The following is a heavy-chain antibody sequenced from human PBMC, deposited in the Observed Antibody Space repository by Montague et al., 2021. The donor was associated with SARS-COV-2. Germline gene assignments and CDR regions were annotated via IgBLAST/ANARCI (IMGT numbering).Heavy chain of an antibody. J-gene: IGHJ4*01. CDR2: MYYSGSN. D-gene: IGHD2-15*01. V-gene: IGHV4-39*07. CDR3: GRVILSATSGRFDC. Sequence: SETLSLTCTGDVHCGGGEHSCWWGVHKPEGKGREWIGGMYYSGSNWLNPSLKSRVTISVDTSKNQLSLNLRSVTAANTAVYFCGRVILSATSGRFDCWGQGTLVTVSS. CDR1: VHCGGGEHSC.